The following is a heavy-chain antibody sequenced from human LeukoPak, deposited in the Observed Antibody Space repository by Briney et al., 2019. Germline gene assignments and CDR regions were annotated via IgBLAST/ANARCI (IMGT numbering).Heavy chain of an antibody. CDR2: IRHDGGDK. CDR1: GFTFSDFV. Sequence: GGSLRLSCAASGFTFSDFVMEWVRQAPGKGLEWVAFIRHDGGDKYYADSVKGRFTISRDNSKNTVDLQMNSLGSEDTAVYYCAKDSYGPDNWGQGTLVTVSS. CDR3: AKDSYGPDN. D-gene: IGHD4-17*01. J-gene: IGHJ4*02. V-gene: IGHV3-30*02.